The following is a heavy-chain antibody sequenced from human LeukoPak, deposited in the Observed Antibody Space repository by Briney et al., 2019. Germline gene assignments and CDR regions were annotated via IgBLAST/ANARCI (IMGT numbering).Heavy chain of an antibody. CDR1: GSTFSSYA. Sequence: QPGGSLRLSCAASGSTFSSYAMSWVRQAPGKGLEWVSAISGSGGSTYYADSVKGRFTISRDNSKNTLYLQMNSLRAEDTAVYYCASYGSGSYPFDYWGQGTLVTVSS. D-gene: IGHD3-10*01. J-gene: IGHJ4*02. CDR2: ISGSGGST. V-gene: IGHV3-23*01. CDR3: ASYGSGSYPFDY.